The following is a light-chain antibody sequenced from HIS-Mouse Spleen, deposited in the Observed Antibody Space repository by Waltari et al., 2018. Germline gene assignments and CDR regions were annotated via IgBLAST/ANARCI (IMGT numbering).Light chain of an antibody. V-gene: IGLV3-27*01. CDR2: KES. CDR3: YSAADNSGV. J-gene: IGLJ2*01. CDR1: VLAKKY. Sequence: SYELTQPSSVSVSPGQTARITCSGDVLAKKYARWFQQKPGQAPVLVIYKESERPSGIPGRFSGSSSGTTVTLTISGAQVEDEADYYCYSAADNSGVFGGGTKLTVL.